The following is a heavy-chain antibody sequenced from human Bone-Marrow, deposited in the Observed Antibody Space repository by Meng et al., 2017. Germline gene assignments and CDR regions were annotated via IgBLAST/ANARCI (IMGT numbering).Heavy chain of an antibody. CDR1: GFTFSDAA. V-gene: IGHV3-23*01. CDR3: AKDIQCSS. Sequence: EVQLLGSGGGLVQPGGSLRLSCAASGFTFSDAALTWVRQAPGKGLEWVSLISASGGNTYYADSVKGRFTISRDDSKNTLFLQMNSLRAEDTALYYCAKDIQCSSWGQGTLVTVSS. J-gene: IGHJ4*02. CDR2: ISASGGNT. D-gene: IGHD6-13*01.